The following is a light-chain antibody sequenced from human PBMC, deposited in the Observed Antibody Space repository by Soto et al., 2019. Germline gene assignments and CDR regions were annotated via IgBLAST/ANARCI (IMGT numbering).Light chain of an antibody. J-gene: IGKJ4*01. CDR2: KAS. Sequence: DMQLTQSHSTLSASVGDRVTLTCLASQSISSWLAWYQQKPGKAPKLLIYKASGLESGVPSRFSGSGSGTDFTLTISSLQPDDFATYYCQQYNSYSPLTFGGGTKVDIK. CDR1: QSISSW. V-gene: IGKV1-5*03. CDR3: QQYNSYSPLT.